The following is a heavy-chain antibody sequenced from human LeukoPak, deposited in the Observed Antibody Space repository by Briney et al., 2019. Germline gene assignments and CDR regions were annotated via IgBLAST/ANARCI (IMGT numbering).Heavy chain of an antibody. D-gene: IGHD3-10*01. Sequence: PGGSLRLSCTASGFTFSINDMHWVRQATGKGLEWVSGVGTVGDKYYADSVKGRFTISRDNAKNSLYLQMNSLRAEDTAVYYCARVATMVRVPLDALDIWGQGTMVSVSS. CDR1: GFTFSIND. V-gene: IGHV3-13*01. CDR2: VGTVGDK. J-gene: IGHJ3*02. CDR3: ARVATMVRVPLDALDI.